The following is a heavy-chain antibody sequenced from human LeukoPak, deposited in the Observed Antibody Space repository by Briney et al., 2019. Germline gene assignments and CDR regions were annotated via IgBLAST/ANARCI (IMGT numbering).Heavy chain of an antibody. Sequence: GASVQVSCKASGFTFIGYYMHWGRQAPGQGLEWMGWINLDSGDTQYAQKFQDRVTLSRDTSITTAYMVMTTLRSDDTAVFYCARDYYYYMDVWGKGTTVIVSS. J-gene: IGHJ6*03. CDR3: ARDYYYYMDV. CDR2: INLDSGDT. CDR1: GFTFIGYY. V-gene: IGHV1-2*02.